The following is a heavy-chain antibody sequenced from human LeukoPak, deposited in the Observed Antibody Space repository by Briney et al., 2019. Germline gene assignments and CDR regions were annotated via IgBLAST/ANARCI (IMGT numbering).Heavy chain of an antibody. J-gene: IGHJ4*02. V-gene: IGHV1-18*01. CDR3: ARVPSNTSGNFPYFDY. D-gene: IGHD3-22*01. CDR2: ISAYNGDT. Sequence: ASVKVSCXASGYTFTRHGVSWVRLAPGQGLEWMGWISAYNGDTKYAQNFQGRVTITTDTSTTTAYMELRSLRSDDTAVYYCARVPSNTSGNFPYFDYWGQGTLVTVSS. CDR1: GYTFTRHG.